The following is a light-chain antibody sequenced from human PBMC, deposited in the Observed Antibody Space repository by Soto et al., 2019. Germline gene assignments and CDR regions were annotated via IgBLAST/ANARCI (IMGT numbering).Light chain of an antibody. CDR2: GAS. CDR3: QHYGSSALT. V-gene: IGKV3-20*01. J-gene: IGKJ4*01. Sequence: ENVLTQSPGTLSLSPGGRATLSCRASQSVSSSYLAWYQQKPGQAPRLLIYGASSMATGIPDRFSGSGSGTDFTLTISRLEPEDFAVYYCQHYGSSALTLGGGTKVEIK. CDR1: QSVSSSY.